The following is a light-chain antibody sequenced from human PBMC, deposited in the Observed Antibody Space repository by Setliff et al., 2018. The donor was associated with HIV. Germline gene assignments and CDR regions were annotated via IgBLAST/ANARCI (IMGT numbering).Light chain of an antibody. CDR3: ASYTSSSTYV. Sequence: QSALTQPASVSGSPGQSMAISCTGTNGDIGAYNYVSWYQQHPGKAPQLLIYEVTNRPSGVSSRFSGSKSGDTASLTISGLQTEDEADYYCASYTSSSTYVFGTGTKVTVL. CDR1: NGDIGAYNY. CDR2: EVT. V-gene: IGLV2-14*01. J-gene: IGLJ1*01.